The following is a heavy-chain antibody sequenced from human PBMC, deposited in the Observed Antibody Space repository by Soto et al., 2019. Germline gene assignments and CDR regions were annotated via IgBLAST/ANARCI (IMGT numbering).Heavy chain of an antibody. Sequence: QVQLVESGGGVVQPGTSLRLSYAASGLTFRDFGMNWVRQAPGKGLEWVAVIWFDGTKEYYADSVRGRFTISRDNSKNTLYLQMNNLRTEDTAVYYCEAANYDSSGFYGNYWGQGSLVTVSS. CDR1: GLTFRDFG. V-gene: IGHV3-33*01. D-gene: IGHD3-22*01. CDR3: EAANYDSSGFYGNY. CDR2: IWFDGTKE. J-gene: IGHJ4*02.